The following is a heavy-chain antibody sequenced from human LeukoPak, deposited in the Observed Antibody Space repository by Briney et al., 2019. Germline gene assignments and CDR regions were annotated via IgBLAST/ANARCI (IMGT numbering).Heavy chain of an antibody. Sequence: PGGSLRLSCAASGFTFSSYWMHWVRQAPGKGLEWVATLIQDGREKHYVDSVKGRFTISRDNAKNSVYLEMNSLRAEDTAVYFCASWGSVAGQRALDYWGQGTLVTVSS. CDR2: LIQDGREK. D-gene: IGHD6-19*01. V-gene: IGHV3-7*03. CDR1: GFTFSSYW. J-gene: IGHJ4*02. CDR3: ASWGSVAGQRALDY.